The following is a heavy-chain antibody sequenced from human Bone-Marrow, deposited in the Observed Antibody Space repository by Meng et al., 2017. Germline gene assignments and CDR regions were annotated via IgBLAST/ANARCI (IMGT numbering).Heavy chain of an antibody. CDR3: TTLGASDY. CDR1: GFTFRNAW. V-gene: IGHV3-15*01. D-gene: IGHD1-26*01. CDR2: IKRKTDGGPI. Sequence: EVQLVESGGGLLQSGGSLRLSCAVSGFTFRNAWMSWVRQAPGKGLECVGCIKRKTDGGPIEYAAPVKGRFTISRDDSKNTLYLQMNSLKTEDTAVYYCTTLGASDYWGQGTLVTVSS. J-gene: IGHJ4*02.